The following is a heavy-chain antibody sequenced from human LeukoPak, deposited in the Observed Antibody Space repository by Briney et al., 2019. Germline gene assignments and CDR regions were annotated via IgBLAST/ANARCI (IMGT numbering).Heavy chain of an antibody. J-gene: IGHJ5*02. CDR2: IYYSGST. V-gene: IGHV4-59*01. D-gene: IGHD2-15*01. CDR1: GGSISSYY. Sequence: SETLSLTCTVSGGSISSYYWSWIRQPPGKGLEWLGYIYYSGSTNYNPSLKSRVTISVDTSKNQFSLKLSSVTAADTAVYYCARDRSYCSGGSCPNWFDPWGQGTLVTVSS. CDR3: ARDRSYCSGGSCPNWFDP.